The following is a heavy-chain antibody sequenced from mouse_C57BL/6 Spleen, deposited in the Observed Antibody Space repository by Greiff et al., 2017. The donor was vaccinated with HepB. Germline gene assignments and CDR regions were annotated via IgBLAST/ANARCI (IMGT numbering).Heavy chain of an antibody. CDR3: ARFPYYGSSYGYFDV. V-gene: IGHV1-52*01. Sequence: VKLQQPGAELVRPGSSVKLSCKASGYTFTSYWMHWVKQRPIQGLEWIGNIDPSDSETHYNQKFKDKATLTVDKSSSTAYMQLSSLTSEDSAVYYCARFPYYGSSYGYFDVWGTGTTVTVSS. D-gene: IGHD1-1*01. CDR1: GYTFTSYW. CDR2: IDPSDSET. J-gene: IGHJ1*03.